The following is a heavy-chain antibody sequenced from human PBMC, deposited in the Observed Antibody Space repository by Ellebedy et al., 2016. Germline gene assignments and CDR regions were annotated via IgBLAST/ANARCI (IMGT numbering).Heavy chain of an antibody. CDR1: GFTVSFSA. CDR2: ISASGDRT. J-gene: IGHJ4*02. Sequence: GESLKISCAASGFTVSFSAMSWVRQTPGKGLEWVSAISASGDRTHYADSVKGRFTISRDISKNTLYLQMNRLRVDDTAVYYCGKEKWFGDLLTFEYWGQGTLVTVPS. D-gene: IGHD3-10*01. CDR3: GKEKWFGDLLTFEY. V-gene: IGHV3-23*01.